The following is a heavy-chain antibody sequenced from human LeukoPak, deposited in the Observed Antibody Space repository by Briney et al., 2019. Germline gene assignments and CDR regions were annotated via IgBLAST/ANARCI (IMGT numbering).Heavy chain of an antibody. CDR1: GFTFSSYG. CDR3: ARDSHGSSGYYYGSAFDI. Sequence: PGRSLRLSCAASGFTFSSYGMHWVRQAPGKGLEWVAVIWYEGSNKYYADSVKGRFTISRDNSKNTLYLQMNSLRAEHTAVYSCARDSHGSSGYYYGSAFDIWGQGTMVTVSS. CDR2: IWYEGSNK. V-gene: IGHV3-33*01. J-gene: IGHJ3*02. D-gene: IGHD3-22*01.